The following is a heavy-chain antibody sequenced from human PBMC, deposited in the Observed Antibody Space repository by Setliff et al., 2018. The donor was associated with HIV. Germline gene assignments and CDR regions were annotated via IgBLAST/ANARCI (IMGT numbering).Heavy chain of an antibody. J-gene: IGHJ4*02. CDR1: GRSITTGGSY. V-gene: IGHV4-61*08. Sequence: ASETLSLTCSVSGRSITTGGSYWNWLRQTPGEGLEWIGYIYTSRGTNYNHSLRTRVIISVDTSNQFSLKLSSVTAADAAVYYCARSPSYRSSWEYYFDYWGQGILVTVSS. CDR3: ARSPSYRSSWEYYFDY. CDR2: IYTSRGT. D-gene: IGHD6-13*01.